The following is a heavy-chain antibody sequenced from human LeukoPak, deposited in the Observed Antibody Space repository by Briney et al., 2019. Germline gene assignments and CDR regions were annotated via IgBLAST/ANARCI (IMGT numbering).Heavy chain of an antibody. CDR2: IYTSGST. CDR1: GVSISSGTYY. D-gene: IGHD5-24*01. Sequence: SQTLSLTCTVSGVSISSGTYYWSWIRQPAGKGLEWIGRIYTSGSTNYNPSLKSRVTISVDTSKNQFSLKLSSVTAADTAVYYCARDGEMATIENYFDYWGQGTLVTVSS. V-gene: IGHV4-61*02. J-gene: IGHJ4*02. CDR3: ARDGEMATIENYFDY.